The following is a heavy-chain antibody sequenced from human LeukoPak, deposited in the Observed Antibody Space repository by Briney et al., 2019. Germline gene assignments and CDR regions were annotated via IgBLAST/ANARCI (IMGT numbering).Heavy chain of an antibody. V-gene: IGHV1-24*01. D-gene: IGHD1-26*01. CDR1: GYTLTELS. CDR3: APWGKYSGSPFDY. J-gene: IGHJ4*02. Sequence: GASVKVSCKVSGYTLTELSMHWVRQAPGKGREWMGGFDPEDGETIYAQKFQGRVTMTEDTSTDTAYMELSSLRSEDTAVYYCAPWGKYSGSPFDYWGQGTLVTVSS. CDR2: FDPEDGET.